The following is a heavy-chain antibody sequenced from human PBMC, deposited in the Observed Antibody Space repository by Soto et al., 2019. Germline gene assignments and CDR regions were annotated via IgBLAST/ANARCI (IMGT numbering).Heavy chain of an antibody. CDR1: GGTFSSYA. Sequence: QVQLVQSGAEVKKPGSSVKVSCKASGGTFSSYAISWVRQAPGQGLEWMGGIIPIFGTANYAQKFQGRVTITADESTSTAYMELSSLRSEDTAVYYCARDFRPVVVVAATTNWFDPWGQGTLVTVSS. CDR2: IIPIFGTA. D-gene: IGHD2-15*01. J-gene: IGHJ5*02. V-gene: IGHV1-69*12. CDR3: ARDFRPVVVVAATTNWFDP.